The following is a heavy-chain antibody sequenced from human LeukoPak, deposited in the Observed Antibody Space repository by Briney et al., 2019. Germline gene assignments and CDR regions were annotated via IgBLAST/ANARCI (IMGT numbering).Heavy chain of an antibody. Sequence: GASVKVSCKASGYTFTIYGIGWVRQAPGQGLAWMGIINPSGGSTSYAQKFQGRVTMTRDTSTSTVYMELSSLRSEDTAVYYCARDLGELQSIPYYYYGMDVWGQGTTVTVSS. J-gene: IGHJ6*02. CDR2: INPSGGST. CDR1: GYTFTIYG. D-gene: IGHD1-26*01. CDR3: ARDLGELQSIPYYYYGMDV. V-gene: IGHV1-46*01.